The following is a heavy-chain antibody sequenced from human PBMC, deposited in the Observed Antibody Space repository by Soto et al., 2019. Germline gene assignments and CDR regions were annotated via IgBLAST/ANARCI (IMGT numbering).Heavy chain of an antibody. V-gene: IGHV1-69*02. CDR2: IIPILGIA. CDR1: GGTFSSYT. Sequence: GASVKVSCKASGGTFSSYTISWVRQAPGQGLEWMGRIIPILGIANYAQKFQGRVTITADKSTSTAYMELSSLRSEDTAVYYCASHIVATIINFDYWGQGTLVTVSS. CDR3: ASHIVATIINFDY. D-gene: IGHD5-12*01. J-gene: IGHJ4*02.